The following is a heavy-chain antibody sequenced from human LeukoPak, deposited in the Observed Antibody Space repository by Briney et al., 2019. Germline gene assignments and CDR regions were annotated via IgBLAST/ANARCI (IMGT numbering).Heavy chain of an antibody. CDR3: ARHFDRDGYKSNAFDI. V-gene: IGHV4-38-2*01. Sequence: PPETLSLTCAVSDYSISSGYYWGWIRQPPGKGLEWIGSMYYSGSTYYNASLRSRVTISVDTSKNQFSLKLSSVTAADTAVYYCARHFDRDGYKSNAFDIWGQGTMVTVSS. CDR1: DYSISSGYY. CDR2: MYYSGST. D-gene: IGHD5-24*01. J-gene: IGHJ3*02.